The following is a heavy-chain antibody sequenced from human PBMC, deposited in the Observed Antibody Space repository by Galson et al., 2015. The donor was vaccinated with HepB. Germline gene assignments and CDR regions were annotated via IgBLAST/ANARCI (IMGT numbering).Heavy chain of an antibody. CDR3: ARGGGYCSGGSCYSRIFYYYYYYMDV. CDR1: GFTFSTYW. J-gene: IGHJ6*03. D-gene: IGHD2-15*01. V-gene: IGHV3-7*03. CDR2: IKEDGGAK. Sequence: SLRLSCAASGFTFSTYWMSWVRQAPGKGLEWVANIKEDGGAKNYVDSVKGRFTISRDNDKNSLFLQMNSLTAEDTAVYYCARGGGYCSGGSCYSRIFYYYYYYMDVWGKGTTVTVSS.